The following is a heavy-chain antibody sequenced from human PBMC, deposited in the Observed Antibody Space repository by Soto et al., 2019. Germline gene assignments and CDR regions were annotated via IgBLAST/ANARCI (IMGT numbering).Heavy chain of an antibody. CDR3: ASPYDSSTMLDY. V-gene: IGHV1-69*13. D-gene: IGHD3-22*01. J-gene: IGHJ4*02. Sequence: GASVKVSCKASGGTFSSYAISWVRQAPGQGLEWMGGIIPIFGTANYAQKFQGRVTITADESTSTACMELSSLRSEDTAVYYCASPYDSSTMLDYWGQGTLVTVSS. CDR2: IIPIFGTA. CDR1: GGTFSSYA.